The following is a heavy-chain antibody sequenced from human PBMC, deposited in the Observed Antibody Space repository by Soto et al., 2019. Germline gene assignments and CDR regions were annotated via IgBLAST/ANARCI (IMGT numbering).Heavy chain of an antibody. CDR3: ARYKSNYYYGMDV. J-gene: IGHJ6*02. D-gene: IGHD1-20*01. Sequence: PSETLSLTCTVSGGSISSGDYYWCWIRQPPGKGLEWIGYIYYSGSTYYNPSLKSRVTISVDTSKNQFSLKLSSVTAADTAVYYCARYKSNYYYGMDVWGQGTTVTVSS. CDR2: IYYSGST. V-gene: IGHV4-30-4*02. CDR1: GGSISSGDYY.